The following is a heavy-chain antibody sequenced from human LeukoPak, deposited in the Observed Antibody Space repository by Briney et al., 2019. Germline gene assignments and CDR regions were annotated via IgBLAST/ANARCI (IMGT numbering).Heavy chain of an antibody. CDR1: GFTFSTYY. D-gene: IGHD6-6*01. Sequence: GGSLRLSCAASGFTFSTYYRNWVRQAPGKGLEWVSFITGSSSYIYYTDSVKGRFTISRDNAKNSLFLQMNSLRDEDTAVYYCASGFSSSPYFDYWGQGTLVTVSS. J-gene: IGHJ4*02. CDR2: ITGSSSYI. CDR3: ASGFSSSPYFDY. V-gene: IGHV3-21*01.